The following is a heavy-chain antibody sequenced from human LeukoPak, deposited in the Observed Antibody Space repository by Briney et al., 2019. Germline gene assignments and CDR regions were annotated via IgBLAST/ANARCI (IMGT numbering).Heavy chain of an antibody. J-gene: IGHJ3*02. CDR2: IYYSGST. CDR3: AGRLWRRDGYNLSAFDI. V-gene: IGHV4-59*01. D-gene: IGHD5-24*01. CDR1: GGSISSYY. Sequence: SETLSLTCTVSGGSISSYYWTWIRQPPGKGLEWIGYIYYSGSTNYNPSLKSRVTISVDTSKKQFSLKLSPVTAADTAVYYCAGRLWRRDGYNLSAFDIWGQGTMVTVSS.